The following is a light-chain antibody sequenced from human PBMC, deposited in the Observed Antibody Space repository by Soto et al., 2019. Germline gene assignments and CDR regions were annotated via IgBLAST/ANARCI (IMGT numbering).Light chain of an antibody. J-gene: IGLJ7*01. CDR3: SSYTSNSTRV. CDR1: SSDVGSYNY. Sequence: QSALTQPASVSGSPGQSITISCTGTSSDVGSYNYVSWYQQHPGKAPKLMIYEVSNRPSGVPNRFSGSKSGNTASLTISGLQAEDEANYYCSSYTSNSTRVFGGGTQLTVL. CDR2: EVS. V-gene: IGLV2-14*01.